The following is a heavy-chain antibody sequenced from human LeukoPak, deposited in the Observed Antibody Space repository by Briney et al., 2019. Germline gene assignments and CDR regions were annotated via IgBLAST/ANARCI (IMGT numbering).Heavy chain of an antibody. J-gene: IGHJ5*02. CDR2: IYSSGST. CDR3: ARKASDP. V-gene: IGHV4-39*01. Sequence: SETLSLTCIVSGDSISSYYWGWIRQPPGKGLEWIGSIYSSGSTYYNPSLKSRVTISVDTSKNQFSLKLSSVTAADTAVYYCARKASDPWGQGTLVTVSS. CDR1: GDSISSYY.